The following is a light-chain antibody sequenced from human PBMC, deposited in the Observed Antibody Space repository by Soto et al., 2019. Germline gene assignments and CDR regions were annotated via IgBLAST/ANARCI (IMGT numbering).Light chain of an antibody. J-gene: IGKJ4*01. CDR3: KQYNNWHTL. Sequence: DILMTHAPAILSVSPGEVATLSCSASQSVSSKLAWYQQKHGQAPRPIIYVAYTRATGIKDRFSGSGSGTEFTLTIRSMHPEDFAAYYCKQYNNWHTLFGGGHKVGIK. V-gene: IGKV3-15*01. CDR2: VAY. CDR1: QSVSSK.